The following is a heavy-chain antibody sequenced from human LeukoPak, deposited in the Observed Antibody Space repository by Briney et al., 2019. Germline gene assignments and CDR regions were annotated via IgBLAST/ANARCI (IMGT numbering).Heavy chain of an antibody. CDR1: GGSISSSSYY. J-gene: IGHJ4*02. CDR2: IYYSGST. D-gene: IGHD2-15*01. CDR3: ARGDCSGGSCYLFDY. V-gene: IGHV4-39*01. Sequence: SETLSLTCTVSGGSISSSSYYWGWIRQPPGKGLEWIGSIYYSGSTCYNPSLKSRVTISVDTSKNQFSLKLSSVTAADTAVYYCARGDCSGGSCYLFDYWGQGALVTVSS.